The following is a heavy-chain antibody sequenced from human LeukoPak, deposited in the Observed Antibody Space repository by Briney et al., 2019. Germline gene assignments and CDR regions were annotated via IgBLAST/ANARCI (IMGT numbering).Heavy chain of an antibody. CDR3: ARGGTQTTTQNFDY. Sequence: PSETLSLTCAVSGGSISSGGYSWSWIRQPPGKGLEWIGYIYYSGSTYYNPSLKSRVTISVDTSKNQFSLKLSSVTAADTAVYYCARGGTQTTTQNFDYWGQGTLVTVSS. CDR2: IYYSGST. D-gene: IGHD1-1*01. J-gene: IGHJ4*02. CDR1: GGSISSGGYS. V-gene: IGHV4-30-4*07.